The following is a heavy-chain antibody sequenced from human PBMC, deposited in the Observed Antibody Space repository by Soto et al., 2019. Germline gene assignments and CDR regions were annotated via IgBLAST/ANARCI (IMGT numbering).Heavy chain of an antibody. J-gene: IGHJ4*02. CDR3: ARIPYSSSWETYFDY. D-gene: IGHD6-13*01. CDR2: IYYSGST. V-gene: IGHV4-39*01. Sequence: ASETLSLTCAVSGGSVSSTNWWSWVRQSPGKGLEWIGSIYYSGSTYYNPSLKSRVTISVDTSKNQFSLKLSSVTAADTAVYYCARIPYSSSWETYFDYWGQGTLVTVSS. CDR1: GGSVSSTNW.